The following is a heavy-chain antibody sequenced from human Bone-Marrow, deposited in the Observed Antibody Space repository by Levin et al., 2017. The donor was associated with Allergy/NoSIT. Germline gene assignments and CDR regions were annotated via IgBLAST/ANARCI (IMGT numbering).Heavy chain of an antibody. CDR3: TRDRRVGYWGRTTCPEPNDY. D-gene: IGHD2-2*01. CDR1: GFFFGDVA. J-gene: IGHJ4*02. CDR2: IRSKRFAEAA. V-gene: IGHV3-49*03. Sequence: GGSLRLSCTTSGFFFGDVAVSWFRQAPGKGLEWVGFIRSKRFAEAAEYAPSVRGRFTISRDDSKSVAYLHMTNLKNEDTSVYYCTRDRRVGYWGRTTCPEPNDYWGQGTLVTVSS.